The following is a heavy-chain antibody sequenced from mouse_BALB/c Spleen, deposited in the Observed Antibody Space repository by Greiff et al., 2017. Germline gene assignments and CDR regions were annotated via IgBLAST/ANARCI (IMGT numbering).Heavy chain of an antibody. J-gene: IGHJ2*01. CDR1: GFTFSSYT. CDR3: ARHKGTPYFDY. V-gene: IGHV5-12-2*01. CDR2: ISNGGGST. Sequence: EVQLVESGGGLVQPGGSLKLSCAASGFTFSSYTMSWVRQTPEKGLEWVAYISNGGGSTYYPDTVKGRFTISRDNAKNTLYLQMSSLKSEDTAMYYCARHKGTPYFDYWGQGTTLTVSS. D-gene: IGHD2-14*01.